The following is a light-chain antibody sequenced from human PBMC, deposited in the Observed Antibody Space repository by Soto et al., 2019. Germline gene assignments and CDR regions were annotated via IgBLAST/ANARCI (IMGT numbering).Light chain of an antibody. V-gene: IGKV3-11*01. CDR1: QSVRNS. J-gene: IGKJ1*01. CDR3: QQRSNWPWT. CDR2: DAS. Sequence: EIVLTQSPATLSLSPGERATLSCRASQSVRNSLAWYHQKPGQAPRLLIYDASNRATGIPGRFSGSGSGTDFTLTISSLEPEDFAVYYCQQRSNWPWTFVQGTKVEIK.